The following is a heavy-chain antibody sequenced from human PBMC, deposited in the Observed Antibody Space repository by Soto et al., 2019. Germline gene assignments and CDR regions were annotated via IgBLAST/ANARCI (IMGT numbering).Heavy chain of an antibody. CDR1: GGSISSSSYF. Sequence: QLQLQESGPGLVKPSETLSLTCSVSGGSISSSSYFWGWIRQPPGKGLEWIGSIYYSGSTYYNPSPTSRVPVPVDTSKTQSSLKLSSVTAADTAVYSCARHPSHFWFDPWGQGTLVTVSS. CDR3: ARHPSHFWFDP. V-gene: IGHV4-39*01. J-gene: IGHJ5*02. CDR2: IYYSGST.